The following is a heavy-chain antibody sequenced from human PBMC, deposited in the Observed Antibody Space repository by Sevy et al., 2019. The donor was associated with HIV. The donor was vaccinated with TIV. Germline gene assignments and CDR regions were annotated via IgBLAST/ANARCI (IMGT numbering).Heavy chain of an antibody. J-gene: IGHJ5*02. Sequence: GGSLRLSCAASGFTVSSNYMSWVRQAPGKGLEWVSVIYSGGSTYYADSVKGRFTISRDNSKNTLYLQMNNLRAEDTAVYYCARDLGSSGYYPWGHGTLVTVSS. CDR2: IYSGGST. CDR1: GFTVSSNY. CDR3: ARDLGSSGYYP. D-gene: IGHD3-22*01. V-gene: IGHV3-53*01.